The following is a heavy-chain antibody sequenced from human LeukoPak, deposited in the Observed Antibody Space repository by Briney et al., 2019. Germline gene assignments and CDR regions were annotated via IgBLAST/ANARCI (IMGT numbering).Heavy chain of an antibody. CDR3: AREESGGYFDY. V-gene: IGHV1-46*01. Sequence: ASLKVSCKVSGYTLTEFSMHWVRQAPGQGLEWMGLINPTGISTNYAQKFRGRVTMTRDTSTTTVYMELSSLRSDDTAVYYCAREESGGYFDYWGRGTLVTVSS. D-gene: IGHD2-8*02. CDR2: INPTGIST. J-gene: IGHJ4*02. CDR1: GYTLTEFS.